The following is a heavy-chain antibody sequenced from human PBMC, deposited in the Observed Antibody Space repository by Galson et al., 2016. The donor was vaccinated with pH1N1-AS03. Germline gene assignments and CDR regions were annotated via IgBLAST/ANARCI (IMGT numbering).Heavy chain of an antibody. V-gene: IGHV3-23*01. CDR3: ATVNAEMDDAFDI. Sequence: SLRLSCAASGLRFSNHVMSWVRQAPGKGLHWVSTISDSGSTTYHGDSVKDRFTTSRDNSQNTLFLHMNSLRTEDTALYYCATVNAEMDDAFDIWGRGTMVTVSS. CDR2: ISDSGSTT. D-gene: IGHD5-24*01. CDR1: GLRFSNHV. J-gene: IGHJ3*02.